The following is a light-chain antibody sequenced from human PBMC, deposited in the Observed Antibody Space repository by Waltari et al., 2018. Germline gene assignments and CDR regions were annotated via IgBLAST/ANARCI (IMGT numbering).Light chain of an antibody. V-gene: IGKV3-20*01. J-gene: IGKJ4*01. CDR1: QTITGSW. CDR2: GAS. CDR3: QQYDGSVVT. Sequence: EIVLTQSPGPLSVSPGERVTVSCRASQTITGSWLTWYHQKPGQAPWLLIYGASNRAPGIPDRFSGSGSGTDFTLTISRLEPEDSAVYYCQQYDGSVVTFGGGTKVEIK.